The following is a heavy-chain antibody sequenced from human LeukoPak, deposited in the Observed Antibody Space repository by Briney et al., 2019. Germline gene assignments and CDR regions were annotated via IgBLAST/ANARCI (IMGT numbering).Heavy chain of an antibody. D-gene: IGHD2-15*01. CDR1: GGSISSYY. Sequence: SETLSLTCTVSGGSISSYYWSWIRQPPVKGLEWIGYIYYSGSTNYNPSLKSRVTISVDTSKNQFSLKLSSVTAADTAVHYCARARGGMDYLDYWGQGTLVTVSS. J-gene: IGHJ4*02. V-gene: IGHV4-59*01. CDR3: ARARGGMDYLDY. CDR2: IYYSGST.